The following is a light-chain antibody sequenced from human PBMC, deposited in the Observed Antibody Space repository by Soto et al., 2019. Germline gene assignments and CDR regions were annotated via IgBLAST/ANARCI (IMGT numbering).Light chain of an antibody. V-gene: IGLV2-8*01. CDR2: EVN. CDR3: CSYAGDYKV. Sequence: QSALTQPPSASGSPGQSVTISCTGTSGDVGGYNYVSWFQQHPGKAPKLMIFEVNKRPSGVPDRFSGSKSGNTASLTVSGLQAEDDADYYCCSYAGDYKVFGGGTKVTVL. J-gene: IGLJ2*01. CDR1: SGDVGGYNY.